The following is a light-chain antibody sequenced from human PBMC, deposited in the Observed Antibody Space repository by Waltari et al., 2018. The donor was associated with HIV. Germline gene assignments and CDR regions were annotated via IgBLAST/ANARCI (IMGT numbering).Light chain of an antibody. Sequence: DMVMTQSPLSLPVTPAEPASTSCRSSQSLLHSNGYNYLDCYLQKPGQSPQLLIYLGSNRASGVPDRFSGSGSGTDFTLKISRVEAEDVGVYYCMQALLTWTFGQGTKVELK. CDR1: QSLLHSNGYNY. CDR2: LGS. J-gene: IGKJ1*01. CDR3: MQALLTWT. V-gene: IGKV2-28*01.